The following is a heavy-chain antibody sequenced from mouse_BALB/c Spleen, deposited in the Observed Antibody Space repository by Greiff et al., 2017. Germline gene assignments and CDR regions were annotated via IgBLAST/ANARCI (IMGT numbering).Heavy chain of an antibody. V-gene: IGHV6-6*02. CDR2: IRLKSDNYAT. CDR3: TGVHYYGYGYAMDY. CDR1: GFTFSSYW. J-gene: IGHJ4*01. Sequence: EVKLQESGGDLVKPGGSLKLSCAASGFTFSSYWLSWVRQSPEKGLEWVAEIRLKSDNYATHYAESVKGKFTISRDDSKSRLYLQMNSLRAEDTGIYYCTGVHYYGYGYAMDYWGQGTSVTVSS. D-gene: IGHD1-2*01.